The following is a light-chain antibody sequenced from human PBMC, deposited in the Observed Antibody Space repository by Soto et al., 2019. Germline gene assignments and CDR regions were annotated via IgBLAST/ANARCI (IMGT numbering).Light chain of an antibody. Sequence: EIVMTQSPATLSVSPGERATLSCRASQNFSSNLAWYQQKPGQXPXXLIYGASTRATGVPARFSGSWSGTEFTLTISSLQSEDSAVYYCQQYNNWITFGQGTRLEIK. CDR1: QNFSSN. CDR2: GAS. V-gene: IGKV3-15*01. CDR3: QQYNNWIT. J-gene: IGKJ5*01.